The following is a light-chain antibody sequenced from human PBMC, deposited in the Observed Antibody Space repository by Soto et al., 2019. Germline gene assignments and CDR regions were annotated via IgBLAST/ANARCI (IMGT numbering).Light chain of an antibody. V-gene: IGLV4-60*02. J-gene: IGLJ1*01. CDR1: SGHSSYI. CDR3: ETWDRNTRV. CDR2: LEGSGSY. Sequence: QLVLTQSSSASASLGSSVKLTCTLSSGHSSYIIAWHQQQPGKAPRYLMKLEGSGSYNKGNGVPDRFSGSSSGADRYLTISNLQFEDEADYYCETWDRNTRVFGTGTKVTVL.